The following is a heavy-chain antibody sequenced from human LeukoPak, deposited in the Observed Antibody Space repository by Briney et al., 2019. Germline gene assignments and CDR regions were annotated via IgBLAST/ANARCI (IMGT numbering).Heavy chain of an antibody. CDR2: ISGSGGAT. CDR1: GFMFSSYA. D-gene: IGHD3-22*01. Sequence: AGGSLRLSCAASGFMFSSYAMSWVRQAPGKGLEWVSSISGSGGATYYADSLKGRFTISRGNSKNTLYLQVDSLRAEDTALYHCAKDVMGVTRMYYFDYWGQGTLVTVSS. CDR3: AKDVMGVTRMYYFDY. V-gene: IGHV3-23*01. J-gene: IGHJ4*02.